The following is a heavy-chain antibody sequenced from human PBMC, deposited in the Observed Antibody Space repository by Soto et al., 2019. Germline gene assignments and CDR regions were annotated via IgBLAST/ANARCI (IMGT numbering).Heavy chain of an antibody. CDR2: IVPKFGTA. J-gene: IGHJ5*02. CDR1: GGIGSNYA. D-gene: IGHD2-15*01. V-gene: IGHV1-69*06. Sequence: QEHLVQSGAEVKKPGSSVKVSCRASGGIGSNYAISWVRQAPGQGLEWMGGIVPKFGTANYAQSFKGRVTISVDKSTNSVYMELSSLRSQDPAIYYCAREMASGYSRTWFDPWGQGPWSPSPQ. CDR3: AREMASGYSRTWFDP.